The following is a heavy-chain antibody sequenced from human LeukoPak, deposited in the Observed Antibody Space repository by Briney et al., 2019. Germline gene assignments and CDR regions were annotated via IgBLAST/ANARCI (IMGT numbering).Heavy chain of an antibody. CDR2: IYYSGST. V-gene: IGHV4-59*01. CDR1: GGSISSYY. CDR3: ARKITEDDAFDI. Sequence: SETLSLTCTVSGGSISSYYWSWIRQPPGKGLEWIGYIYYSGSTNYNPSLKSRVTISVDTSKNQFSLKLSSVTAADTAVYYCARKITEDDAFDIWGQGTMVTVSS. J-gene: IGHJ3*02.